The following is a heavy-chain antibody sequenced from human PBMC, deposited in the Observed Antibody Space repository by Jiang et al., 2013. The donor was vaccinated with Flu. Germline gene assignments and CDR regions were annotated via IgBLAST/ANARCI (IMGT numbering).Heavy chain of an antibody. CDR3: VRDPNRGGDFDH. Sequence: QLVESGGGLVQPGGSQRLSCAVSGFSFSSFWMSWVRQAPGKGLEWVAKMNQDGSEIRYVDSVKGRFTISRDNAKNSLALQMSNLRPEDTAVYYCVRDPNRGGDFDHWGQGTLVTVSS. J-gene: IGHJ5*02. D-gene: IGHD3-10*01. CDR2: MNQDGSEI. V-gene: IGHV3-7*01. CDR1: GFSFSSFW.